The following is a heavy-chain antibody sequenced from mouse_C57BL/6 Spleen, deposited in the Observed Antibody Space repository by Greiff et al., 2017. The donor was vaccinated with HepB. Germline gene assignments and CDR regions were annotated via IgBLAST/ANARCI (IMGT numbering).Heavy chain of an antibody. CDR2: ISYDGSN. D-gene: IGHD1-1*01. CDR1: GYSITSGYY. CDR3: ARGAYGSRTGGWFAY. V-gene: IGHV3-6*01. J-gene: IGHJ3*01. Sequence: ESGPGLVKPSQSLSLTCSVTGYSITSGYYWNWIRQFPGNKLEWMGYISYDGSNNYNPSLKNRISITRDTSKNQFFLKLNSVTTEDTATYYCARGAYGSRTGGWFAYWGQGTLVTVSA.